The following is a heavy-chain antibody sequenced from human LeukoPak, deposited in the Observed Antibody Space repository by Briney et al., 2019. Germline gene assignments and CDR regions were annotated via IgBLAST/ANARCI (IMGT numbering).Heavy chain of an antibody. J-gene: IGHJ6*03. V-gene: IGHV3-48*04. CDR1: GFTFSSYS. CDR3: ARDYYYYYYMDV. Sequence: GGSLRLSCAASGFTFSSYSMNRVRQAPGKGLEWVSYISSSSSTIYYADSVKGRFTISGDNAKNSLYLQMNGLRAEDTAVYYCARDYYYYYYMDVWGKGTTVTVSS. CDR2: ISSSSSTI.